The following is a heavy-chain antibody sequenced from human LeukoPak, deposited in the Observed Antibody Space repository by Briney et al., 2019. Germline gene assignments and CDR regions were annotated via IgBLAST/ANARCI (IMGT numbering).Heavy chain of an antibody. Sequence: PSETLSLTFAVYGGSFSGYYWSWVRQPPGKGLEWIGEINHSGSTNYNPSLKSRVTISVDTSKNQFSLKLSSVTAADTAVYYCARHEWGGSLYYFDYWGQGTLVTVSS. CDR1: GGSFSGYY. V-gene: IGHV4-34*01. CDR3: ARHEWGGSLYYFDY. D-gene: IGHD1-26*01. J-gene: IGHJ4*02. CDR2: INHSGST.